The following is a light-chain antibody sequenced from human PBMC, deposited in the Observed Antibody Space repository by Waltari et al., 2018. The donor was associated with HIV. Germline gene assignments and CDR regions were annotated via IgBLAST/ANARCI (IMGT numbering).Light chain of an antibody. CDR2: EVS. CDR1: SSDVGSYNL. V-gene: IGLV2-23*02. Sequence: QSALTQPASVSGSPGQSITISCTGTSSDVGSYNLFPWYQQNPDKAPKLMIYEVSKRPSGVSNRFSGSKSGNTASLTISGLQAEDEAAYYCCSYAGSSTLIFGGGTKLTVL. J-gene: IGLJ2*01. CDR3: CSYAGSSTLI.